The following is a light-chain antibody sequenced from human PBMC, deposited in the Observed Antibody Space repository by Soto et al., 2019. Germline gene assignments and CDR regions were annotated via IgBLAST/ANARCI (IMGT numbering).Light chain of an antibody. CDR2: DVT. Sequence: QSVLTQPRSVSGSPGQSVTISCTGTSSDVGGYNYVSWYQHHPGKAPKLMIYDVTKRPSGVPDRFSGSKSANTASLTISVLQAEDEADYYCCSYAGSYTYVFGTGTKVTVL. CDR3: CSYAGSYTYV. V-gene: IGLV2-11*01. CDR1: SSDVGGYNY. J-gene: IGLJ1*01.